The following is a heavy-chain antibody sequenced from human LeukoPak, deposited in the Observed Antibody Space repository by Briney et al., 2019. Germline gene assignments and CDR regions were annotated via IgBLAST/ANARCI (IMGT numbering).Heavy chain of an antibody. CDR1: GDSISSYY. J-gene: IGHJ4*02. Sequence: SETLSLTCTVSGDSISSYYWSWIRQPPGKGLEWIGYIYYSGSTNYNPSLKSRVTISVDTSKNQFSLKLSSVTAADTAVYYCASSPPYCSGGSCYAPFDYWGQGTLVTVSS. CDR2: IYYSGST. CDR3: ASSPPYCSGGSCYAPFDY. D-gene: IGHD2-15*01. V-gene: IGHV4-59*01.